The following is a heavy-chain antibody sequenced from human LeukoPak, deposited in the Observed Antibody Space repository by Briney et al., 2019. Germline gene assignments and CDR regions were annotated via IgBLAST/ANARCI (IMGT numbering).Heavy chain of an antibody. CDR3: ARERRYGSSWYHPTDY. J-gene: IGHJ4*02. CDR1: GGTFSSYA. CDR2: IIPIFGTA. Sequence: SVKVSCKASGGTFSSYAISWVRQAPGQGLEWMGGIIPIFGTANYAQKFQGRVTITADKSTSTAYMELSSLRSEDTAVYYCARERRYGSSWYHPTDYWGQGTLVTVSS. V-gene: IGHV1-69*06. D-gene: IGHD6-13*01.